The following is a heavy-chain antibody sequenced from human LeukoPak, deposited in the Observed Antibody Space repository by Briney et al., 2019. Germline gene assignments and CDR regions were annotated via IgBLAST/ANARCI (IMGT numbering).Heavy chain of an antibody. CDR1: GFTVSSNY. J-gene: IGHJ4*02. Sequence: GGSLRLSCAASGFTVSSNYMSWVRQAPGKGLEWVSVIYSGGSTYYADSVKGRFTISRDNSKNTLYLQMNSLRAEDTAVYYCARAPHGGYYDYVWGSYRYTMPYYFDYWGQGTLVTVSS. V-gene: IGHV3-53*01. CDR2: IYSGGST. D-gene: IGHD3-16*02. CDR3: ARAPHGGYYDYVWGSYRYTMPYYFDY.